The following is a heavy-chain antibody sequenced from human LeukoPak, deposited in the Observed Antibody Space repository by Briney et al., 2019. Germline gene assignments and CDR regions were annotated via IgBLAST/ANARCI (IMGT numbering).Heavy chain of an antibody. V-gene: IGHV3-30*01. J-gene: IGHJ4*02. D-gene: IGHD3-10*01. CDR2: ISSDGSKT. Sequence: GRSPRLSCAASGFIFSNYAMHWVRQAPGKGLEWVALISSDGSKTYHADSVKGRFSISRDNSKNTLYLQLNSLRAEDTSVYYCARDSTYWYDSGSSGPHYFDYWGQGTLVAVSS. CDR3: ARDSTYWYDSGSSGPHYFDY. CDR1: GFIFSNYA.